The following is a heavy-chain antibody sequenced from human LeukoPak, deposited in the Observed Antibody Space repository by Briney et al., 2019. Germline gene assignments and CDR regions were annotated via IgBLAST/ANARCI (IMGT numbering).Heavy chain of an antibody. D-gene: IGHD2-8*01. CDR1: SGSIRSSSYY. CDR2: NFYSGST. V-gene: IGHV4-39*01. CDR3: ATANFYFQY. J-gene: IGHJ1*01. Sequence: SETLSLTCTVSSGSIRSSSYYWGWIRQPPGKGLEWIGSNFYSGSTYYNPSLKSRVTMSVDTSKNQFSLKLSSVTAADTAAYYCATANFYFQYWGQGTPVTVSS.